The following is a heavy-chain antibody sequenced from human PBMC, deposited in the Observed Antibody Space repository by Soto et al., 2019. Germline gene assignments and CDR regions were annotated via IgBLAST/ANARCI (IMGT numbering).Heavy chain of an antibody. CDR1: GGTFSNFA. CDR2: IIPVFGSA. V-gene: IGHV1-69*01. D-gene: IGHD3-9*01. Sequence: QVQLVQSGADVKKPGSPVKLSCAASGGTFSNFAVSWVRQAPGQGLEWMGGIIPVFGSANYAQKFQGRVRITAAESTNTAYLELPSLRSEDTAVYYCARIRYFDRTTHYYGMDVWGQGTTVSVS. CDR3: ARIRYFDRTTHYYGMDV. J-gene: IGHJ6*02.